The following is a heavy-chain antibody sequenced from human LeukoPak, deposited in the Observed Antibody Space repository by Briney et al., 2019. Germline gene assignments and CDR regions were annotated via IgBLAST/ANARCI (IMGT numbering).Heavy chain of an antibody. Sequence: SVKVSCKASGGTFSSYAISWVRQAPGQGLEWMGRIIPIFGTANYAQKFQGRVTITTDGSTSTAYMELSSLRSEDTAVYYCAGKYSSSWYGLDYWGQGTLVTVSS. D-gene: IGHD6-13*01. CDR2: IIPIFGTA. V-gene: IGHV1-69*05. J-gene: IGHJ4*02. CDR3: AGKYSSSWYGLDY. CDR1: GGTFSSYA.